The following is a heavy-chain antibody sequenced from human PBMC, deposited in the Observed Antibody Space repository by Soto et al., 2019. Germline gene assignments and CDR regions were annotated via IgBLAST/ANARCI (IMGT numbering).Heavy chain of an antibody. CDR2: IKSKTDGGTT. CDR1: GFTFSNAW. J-gene: IGHJ4*02. CDR3: TTDSEDILTGYPIDY. V-gene: IGHV3-15*07. D-gene: IGHD3-9*01. Sequence: EVQLVESGGGLVKRGGSLRLSCAASGFTFSNAWMNWVRQAPGKGLEWVGRIKSKTDGGTTDYAAPVKGRFTISRDDSKNTLYLQMNSLKTEDTAVYYCTTDSEDILTGYPIDYWSQGTLVTVSS.